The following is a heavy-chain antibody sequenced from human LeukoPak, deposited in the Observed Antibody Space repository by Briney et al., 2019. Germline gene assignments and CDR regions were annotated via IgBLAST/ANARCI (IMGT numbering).Heavy chain of an antibody. CDR3: ARDSRNYYYYMDV. Sequence: SETLSLTCTVSGGSISSSSYYWGWIRQPPGKGLERIGSIYYSGSTYYNPSLKSRVTISVDTSKNQFSLKLSSVTAADTAVYYCARDSRNYYYYMDVWGKGTTVTVSS. J-gene: IGHJ6*03. D-gene: IGHD2/OR15-2a*01. CDR2: IYYSGST. V-gene: IGHV4-39*07. CDR1: GGSISSSSYY.